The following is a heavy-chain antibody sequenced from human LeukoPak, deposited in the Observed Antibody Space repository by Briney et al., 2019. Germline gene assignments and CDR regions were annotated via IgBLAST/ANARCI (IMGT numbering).Heavy chain of an antibody. J-gene: IGHJ3*02. CDR2: ISYDGSNK. Sequence: GGSLRLSCAASGFTFSSYGMHWVRQAPGKGLEWVAVISYDGSNKYYADSVKGRFTISRDNSKNTLYLQMNSLRAEDTAVYYCAKDCHYGGNSVAFDIWGQGTMVTVSS. CDR3: AKDCHYGGNSVAFDI. CDR1: GFTFSSYG. D-gene: IGHD4-23*01. V-gene: IGHV3-30*18.